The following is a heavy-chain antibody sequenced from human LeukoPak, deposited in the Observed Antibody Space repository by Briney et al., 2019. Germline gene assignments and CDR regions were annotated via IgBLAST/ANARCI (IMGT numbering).Heavy chain of an antibody. CDR1: GGSINNGGYS. CDR3: ARLGGYSYYYDSSGYRLGELDY. D-gene: IGHD3-22*01. CDR2: IYYIGST. Sequence: PSETLSLTCAVSGGSINNGGYSWSWIRQPPGKGLEWLGYIYYIGSTNYNPSLKSRVTISVDTSKNQFSLKLSSVTAADTAVYYCARLGGYSYYYDSSGYRLGELDYWGQGTLVTVSS. J-gene: IGHJ4*02. V-gene: IGHV4-61*08.